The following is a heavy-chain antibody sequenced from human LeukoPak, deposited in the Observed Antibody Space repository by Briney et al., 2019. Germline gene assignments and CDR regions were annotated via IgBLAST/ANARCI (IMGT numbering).Heavy chain of an antibody. CDR2: INSDGSST. V-gene: IGHV3-74*01. Sequence: GGSLRLSCAASGFTFSSYWMHWVRQAPEKGLVWVSRINSDGSSTSYADSVKGRFTISRDNAKNTLYLQMNSLRAEDTAVYYCARIYDFWSGYYTDTVPGGSYYGMDVWGQGTTVTVSS. J-gene: IGHJ6*02. CDR1: GFTFSSYW. CDR3: ARIYDFWSGYYTDTVPGGSYYGMDV. D-gene: IGHD3-3*01.